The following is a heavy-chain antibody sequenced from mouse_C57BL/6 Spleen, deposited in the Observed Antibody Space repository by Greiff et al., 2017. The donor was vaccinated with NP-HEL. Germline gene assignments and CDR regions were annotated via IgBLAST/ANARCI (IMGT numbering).Heavy chain of an antibody. J-gene: IGHJ1*03. V-gene: IGHV1-50*01. CDR3: AKASYGSSHWYFDV. D-gene: IGHD1-1*01. CDR1: GYTFTSYW. CDR2: IDPSDSYT. Sequence: VQLQQSGAELVKPGASVKLSCKASGYTFTSYWMQWVKQRPGQGLEWIGEIDPSDSYTNYNQKFKGKATLTVDTSSSTAYMQLSSLTSEDSAVYYCAKASYGSSHWYFDVWGTGTTVTVSS.